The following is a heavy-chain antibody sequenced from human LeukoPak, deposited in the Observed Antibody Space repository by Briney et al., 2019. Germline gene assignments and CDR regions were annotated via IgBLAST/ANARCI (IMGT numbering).Heavy chain of an antibody. Sequence: GGSLRLSCAASGFTFSSYAMSWVRQAPGEGLEWVSAISGSGGSTYYADSVKGRFTISRDNSKNALYLQMNSLRAEDTAVYYCATGGNWNRPSWFDPWGQGTLVTVSS. V-gene: IGHV3-23*01. J-gene: IGHJ5*02. CDR3: ATGGNWNRPSWFDP. D-gene: IGHD1-20*01. CDR2: ISGSGGST. CDR1: GFTFSSYA.